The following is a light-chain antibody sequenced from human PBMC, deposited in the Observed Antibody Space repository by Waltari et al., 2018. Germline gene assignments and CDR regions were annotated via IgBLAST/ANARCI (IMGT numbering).Light chain of an antibody. CDR3: QQLNSYPLT. CDR1: QGISSY. V-gene: IGKV1-9*01. CDR2: AAS. Sequence: DIQLTQSPSFLSASVGDRVTITCRASQGISSYLAWYQQKPGKAPKILIYAASTLQSGVPSRCSGSGSGTEFTLTISSLQPEDFATYYCQQLNSYPLTFGGGTKVEIK. J-gene: IGKJ4*01.